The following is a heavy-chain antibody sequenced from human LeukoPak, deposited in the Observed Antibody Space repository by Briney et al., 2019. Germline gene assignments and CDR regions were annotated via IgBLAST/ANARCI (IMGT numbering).Heavy chain of an antibody. CDR2: IYTSGST. Sequence: SEALSLTCTVSGGSISSGSYYWSWIRQPAGKGLEWIGRIYTSGSTNYNPSLKSRVTISVDTSKNQFSLKLSSVTAADTAVYYCARHRNYYGSGSDLYYFDYWGQGTLVTVSS. CDR1: GGSISSGSYY. V-gene: IGHV4-61*02. D-gene: IGHD3-10*01. J-gene: IGHJ4*02. CDR3: ARHRNYYGSGSDLYYFDY.